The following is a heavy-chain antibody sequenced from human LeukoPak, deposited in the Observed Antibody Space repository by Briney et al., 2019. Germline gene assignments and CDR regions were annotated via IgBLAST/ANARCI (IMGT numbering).Heavy chain of an antibody. CDR3: ARSPHFGHCFDY. CDR1: GGSISSSSYY. V-gene: IGHV4-39*01. D-gene: IGHD3-10*01. CDR2: IYYSGST. J-gene: IGHJ4*02. Sequence: SETLSLTCTVSGGSISSSSYYWGWIRQPPGKGLEWIGSIYYSGSTYYNPSLKSRVTISVDTSKNQFSLKLSSVTAADTAVYYCARSPHFGHCFDYWGQGTLVTVSS.